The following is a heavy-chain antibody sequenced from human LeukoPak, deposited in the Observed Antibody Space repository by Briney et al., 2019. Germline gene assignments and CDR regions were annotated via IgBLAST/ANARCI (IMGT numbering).Heavy chain of an antibody. V-gene: IGHV4-59*01. CDR1: GGSISSYY. D-gene: IGHD5-18*01. Sequence: SETLSLTCTVSGGSISSYYWSWIRRPPGKGLEWIGYIYYSGSTNYNPSLKSRVTISVDTSKNQFSLKLSSVTAADTAVYYCARSGYSYGWDYFDYWGQGTLVTVSS. J-gene: IGHJ4*02. CDR3: ARSGYSYGWDYFDY. CDR2: IYYSGST.